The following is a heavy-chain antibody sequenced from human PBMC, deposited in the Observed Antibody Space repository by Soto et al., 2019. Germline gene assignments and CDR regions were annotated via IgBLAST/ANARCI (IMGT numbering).Heavy chain of an antibody. J-gene: IGHJ5*02. D-gene: IGHD5-12*01. CDR2: IYASGST. Sequence: PSETLSLTCAVSGDSISSGGYSWSWIRQPPGKGLEWIGYIYASGSTYCTPSLKSRVTMSVDRSKNLFSPKLSSVTAADTAVYYCAREATENWFDPWGQGTLVTVSS. CDR1: GDSISSGGYS. CDR3: AREATENWFDP. V-gene: IGHV4-30-2*01.